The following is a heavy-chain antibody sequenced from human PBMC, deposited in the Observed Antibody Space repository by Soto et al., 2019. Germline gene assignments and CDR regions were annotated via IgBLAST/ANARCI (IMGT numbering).Heavy chain of an antibody. CDR3: AREGYSRSDVNWFAP. J-gene: IGHJ5*02. V-gene: IGHV1-2*04. CDR1: GYTFTGYY. Sequence: GASVKVSCKASGYTFTGYYMHWVRQAPGQGLEWMGWINPNSGGTKYAQKFQGWVTMTRDTSISTAYMELSRLRSDDTAVYYCAREGYSRSDVNWFAPWGQGIRVTVAS. CDR2: INPNSGGT. D-gene: IGHD1-26*01.